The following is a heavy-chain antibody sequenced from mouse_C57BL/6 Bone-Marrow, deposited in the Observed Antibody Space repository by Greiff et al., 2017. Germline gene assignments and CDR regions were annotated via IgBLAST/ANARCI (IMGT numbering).Heavy chain of an antibody. CDR3: ARGQLMPLDF. J-gene: IGHJ2*01. CDR2: INPSSGYT. CDR1: GYTFTSYW. Sequence: QVQLQQSGAELAKPGASVKLSCKASGYTFTSYWMHWVKQRPGQGLEWIGYINPSSGYTKYTQKFKDKATLTADKSSSTAYMQLHSLTYEGSAVYYCARGQLMPLDFWGQGTTLTVSS. D-gene: IGHD3-2*02. V-gene: IGHV1-7*01.